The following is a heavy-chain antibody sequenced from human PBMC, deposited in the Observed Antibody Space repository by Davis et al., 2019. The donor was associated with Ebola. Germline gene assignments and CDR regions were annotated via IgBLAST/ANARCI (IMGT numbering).Heavy chain of an antibody. CDR1: GYTFSTYY. V-gene: IGHV1-8*02. CDR3: AKGISPDTAMDS. J-gene: IGHJ4*02. CDR2: MNPNSGNT. D-gene: IGHD5-18*01. Sequence: AASVKVSCKTSGYTFSTYYLHWVRQAPGQGLEWMGWMNPNSGNTGYAQKFQGRVTMTRNTSISTAYMELSSLRSEDTAVYYCAKGISPDTAMDSWGQGTLVTVSS.